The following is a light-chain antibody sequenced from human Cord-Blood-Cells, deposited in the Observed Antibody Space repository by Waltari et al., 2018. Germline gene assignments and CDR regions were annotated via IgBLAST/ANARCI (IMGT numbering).Light chain of an antibody. CDR1: MSFLYSSNNKNY. CDR2: WAS. V-gene: IGKV4-1*01. J-gene: IGKJ1*01. Sequence: DIVSSQFPDSLGLCLGEWASINGKSSMSFLYSSNNKNYLPWYQQKPGQPPKLLIYWASTRESVVPDRFSGSGSGTDFTLTISSLQAEDVAVYYCQQYYSTPTFGQGTKVEIK. CDR3: QQYYSTPT.